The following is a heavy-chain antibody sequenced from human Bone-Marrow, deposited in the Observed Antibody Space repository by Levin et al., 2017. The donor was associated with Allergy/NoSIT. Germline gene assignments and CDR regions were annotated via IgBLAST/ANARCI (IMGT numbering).Heavy chain of an antibody. Sequence: PGGSLRLSCVASGFIFKNYAMQWVRQGPGKGLEWVAVISYDAKYKYYADSVQGRFTISRDNTKNTLYLQMNSLRPEDTSVYYCAREGGGSSTTMYYLDSWGQGTLVTVSS. J-gene: IGHJ4*02. CDR1: GFIFKNYA. CDR3: AREGGGSSTTMYYLDS. CDR2: ISYDAKYK. V-gene: IGHV3-30*04. D-gene: IGHD6-13*01.